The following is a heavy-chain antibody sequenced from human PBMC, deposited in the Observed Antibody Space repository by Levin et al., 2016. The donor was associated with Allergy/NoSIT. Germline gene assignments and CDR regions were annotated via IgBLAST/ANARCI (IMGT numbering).Heavy chain of an antibody. V-gene: IGHV5-51*01. J-gene: IGHJ6*02. D-gene: IGHD7-27*01. CDR3: ARHLWGSRGYGMDV. Sequence: VRQMPGKGLEWMGIIYAADSDTRYSPSFEGQVTISADKSINTAYLQWSSLKASDTAMYYCARHLWGSRGYGMDVWGQGTTVTVSS. CDR2: IYAADSDT.